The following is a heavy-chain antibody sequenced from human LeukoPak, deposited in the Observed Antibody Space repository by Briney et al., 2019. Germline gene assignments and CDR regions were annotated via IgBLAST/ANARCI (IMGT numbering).Heavy chain of an antibody. CDR3: ARGPLNFRYYDSSYYMDV. D-gene: IGHD3-22*01. CDR1: GFTFSSYS. CDR2: ISSSSTI. Sequence: GGSLRLSCAASGFTFSSYSMNWVRQAPGKGLEWVSYISSSSTIYYADSVKGRFTISRDNAKNSLYLQMNSLRAEDTAVYYCARGPLNFRYYDSSYYMDVWGKGTTVTVSS. V-gene: IGHV3-48*04. J-gene: IGHJ6*03.